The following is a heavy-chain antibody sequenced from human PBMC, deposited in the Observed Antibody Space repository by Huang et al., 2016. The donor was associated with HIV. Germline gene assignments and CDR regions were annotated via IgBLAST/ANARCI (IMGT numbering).Heavy chain of an antibody. Sequence: EVQLVESGGGLVQPGGSLRLSCAASGFTFSSYSMNWVRQATGKGLEWGSYISSSSGTTYYADSVKGRCTISRDNAKNSLYLQMNSLRDEDTAVYYCARGWTHGDYWGQGTLVTVSS. CDR3: ARGWTHGDY. V-gene: IGHV3-48*02. CDR2: ISSSSGTT. J-gene: IGHJ4*02. CDR1: GFTFSSYS.